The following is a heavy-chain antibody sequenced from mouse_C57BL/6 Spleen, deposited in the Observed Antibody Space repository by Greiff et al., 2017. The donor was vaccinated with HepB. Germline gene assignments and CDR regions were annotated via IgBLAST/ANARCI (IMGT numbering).Heavy chain of an antibody. CDR3: ARASLFITTVVATPNGFDV. V-gene: IGHV1-39*01. Sequence: EVQLQQSGPELVKPGASVKISCKASGYSFTDYNMNWVKQSNGKSLEWIGVINPNYGTTSYNQKFKGKATLTVDQSSSTAYMQLNSLTSEDSAVYYCARASLFITTVVATPNGFDVWGTGTTVTVAS. J-gene: IGHJ1*03. CDR1: GYSFTDYN. CDR2: INPNYGTT. D-gene: IGHD1-1*01.